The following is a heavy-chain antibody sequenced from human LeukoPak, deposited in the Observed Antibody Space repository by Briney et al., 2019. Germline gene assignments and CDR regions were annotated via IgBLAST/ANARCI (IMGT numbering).Heavy chain of an antibody. CDR1: GFTFSSYA. CDR2: ISGSGAST. CDR3: AKVRDHYYYGLDV. V-gene: IGHV3-23*01. D-gene: IGHD3-10*01. J-gene: IGHJ6*02. Sequence: TGGSLRLSCAASGFTFSSYAMSWVRQAPGKGLEWVSAISGSGASTYYADSVKGRFTISRDNSKNTLYLQMNSMRADDAALYYCAKVRDHYYYGLDVWGQGTTVTVSS.